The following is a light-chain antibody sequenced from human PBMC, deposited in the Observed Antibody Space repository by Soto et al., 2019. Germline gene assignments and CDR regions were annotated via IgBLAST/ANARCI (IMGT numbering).Light chain of an antibody. V-gene: IGLV2-23*02. J-gene: IGLJ2*01. CDR2: EVS. Sequence: QSALTQPASVSGSPGQSITISCSGSSSDIGSYNIVSWYQQHPGKAPKLIIYEVSKGPSGVSDRFSGSKSGNTASLTISGLRAEDEAYYHCCSYAGSSYVVFGGGTKLTVL. CDR1: SSDIGSYNI. CDR3: CSYAGSSYVV.